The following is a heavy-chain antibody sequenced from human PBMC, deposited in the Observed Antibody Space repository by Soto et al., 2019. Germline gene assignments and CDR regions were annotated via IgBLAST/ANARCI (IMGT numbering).Heavy chain of an antibody. Sequence: QIQLAQSGAEVRKTGSSVENSCKASGYNFTYRYLHWVRQAPGQALEWMGWITPFNGNTKYAQKFQDRVSFTRDGSGSTAYMELSGLISADTGMYYCVCLFDSYGMDVWGQGTTVTVSS. D-gene: IGHD3-3*01. CDR3: VCLFDSYGMDV. CDR1: GYNFTYRY. J-gene: IGHJ6*02. CDR2: ITPFNGNT. V-gene: IGHV1-45*01.